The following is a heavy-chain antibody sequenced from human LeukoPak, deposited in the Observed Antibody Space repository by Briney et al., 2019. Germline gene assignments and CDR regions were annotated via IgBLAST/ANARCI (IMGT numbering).Heavy chain of an antibody. J-gene: IGHJ4*02. Sequence: GGSLRLSCAASGFTFSIYGMHWVRQAPGKGLEWVALIWFDGTKKCYADSVKGRFTISRDNSKNTLYLQMNSLRAEDTAMYYCAREEATTVRGVSDYWGQGTLVTVSS. CDR1: GFTFSIYG. CDR3: AREEATTVRGVSDY. CDR2: IWFDGTKK. V-gene: IGHV3-33*01. D-gene: IGHD3-10*01.